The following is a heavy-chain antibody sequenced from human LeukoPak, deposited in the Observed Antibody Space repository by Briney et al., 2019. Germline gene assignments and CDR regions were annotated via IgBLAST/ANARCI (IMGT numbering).Heavy chain of an antibody. Sequence: SGGSLRLSCTASGFTFGDYAMSWFRQAPGKGLEWVGFIRSKAYGGTTECAASVKGRFTISRDDSKSIAYLQMNSLKTEDTAVYYCTRGGEGRAYCGGDCYFVYWGQGTLVTVSS. V-gene: IGHV3-49*03. CDR1: GFTFGDYA. J-gene: IGHJ4*02. D-gene: IGHD2-21*02. CDR2: IRSKAYGGTT. CDR3: TRGGEGRAYCGGDCYFVY.